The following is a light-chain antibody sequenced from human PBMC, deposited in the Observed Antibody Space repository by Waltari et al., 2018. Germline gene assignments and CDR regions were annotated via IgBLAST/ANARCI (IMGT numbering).Light chain of an antibody. CDR2: KAS. Sequence: DIQMTQSPSTLPATVGDRVTITCRASQSISSWLALYQKKPGKAPKLLIYKASSLESGVPSKFSGSCSGTEFALTISSLQPDDFATYYCQQYNSYPYTFGQGTKLEIK. J-gene: IGKJ2*01. V-gene: IGKV1-5*03. CDR3: QQYNSYPYT. CDR1: QSISSW.